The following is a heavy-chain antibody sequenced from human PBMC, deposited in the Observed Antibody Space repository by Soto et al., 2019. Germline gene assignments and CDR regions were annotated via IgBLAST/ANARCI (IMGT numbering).Heavy chain of an antibody. Sequence: QVQLVQSGAEVKKPGSSVKVSCKASGGTFSSYAISWVRQAPGQGLEWMGGIIPIFGTANYAQKFQGRVTITADESTSTAYMGLSSLRSEDTAVYYCASVVVVAARAYYYYYMDVWGKGTTVTVSS. CDR3: ASVVVVAARAYYYYYMDV. J-gene: IGHJ6*03. CDR2: IIPIFGTA. V-gene: IGHV1-69*01. D-gene: IGHD2-15*01. CDR1: GGTFSSYA.